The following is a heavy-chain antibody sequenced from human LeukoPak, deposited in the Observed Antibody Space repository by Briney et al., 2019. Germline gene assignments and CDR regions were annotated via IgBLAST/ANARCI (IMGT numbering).Heavy chain of an antibody. CDR2: ILASGSPT. Sequence: GGSLRLSCAASGFNFNSYTMNWVRQAPGKGLQWVGNILASGSPTYYADSVKGRFIISRDNSKNTVYLQMNSLRVEGTAIYYCAKDLRPDGVDNFDHWGQGILVTVSS. CDR3: AKDLRPDGVDNFDH. D-gene: IGHD2-8*01. J-gene: IGHJ4*02. V-gene: IGHV3-23*01. CDR1: GFNFNSYT.